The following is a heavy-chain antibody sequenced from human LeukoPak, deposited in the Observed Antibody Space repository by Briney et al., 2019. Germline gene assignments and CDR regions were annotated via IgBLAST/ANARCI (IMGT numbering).Heavy chain of an antibody. CDR2: ISAYNGNT. CDR3: ARDYPSHSSSRYRFDY. Sequence: GASVKVSCKASGYTFTSYGISWVRQAPGQGLEWMGWISAYNGNTNYAQKLQGRVTMTTDASTSTAYMELRSLRSDDTAVYYCARDYPSHSSSRYRFDYWGQGTLVTVSS. CDR1: GYTFTSYG. D-gene: IGHD6-6*01. J-gene: IGHJ4*02. V-gene: IGHV1-18*01.